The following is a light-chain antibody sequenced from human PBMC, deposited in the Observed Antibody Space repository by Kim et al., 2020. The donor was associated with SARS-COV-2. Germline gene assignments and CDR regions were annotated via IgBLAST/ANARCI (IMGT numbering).Light chain of an antibody. CDR1: NLRSYY. J-gene: IGLJ2*01. CDR2: GKN. CDR3: GSRDTNHNVI. V-gene: IGLV3-19*01. Sequence: SSELTQDPAVSVALGQTVRITCQGDNLRSYYATWYQQRPGQAPMLVIYGKNNRPSEIPDRFSGSSSGNTASLTITGAQAEDEADYYCGSRDTNHNVIFGGGTNLTVL.